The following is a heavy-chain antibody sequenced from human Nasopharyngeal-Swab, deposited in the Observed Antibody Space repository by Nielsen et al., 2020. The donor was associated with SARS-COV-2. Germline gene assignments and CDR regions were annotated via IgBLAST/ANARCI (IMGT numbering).Heavy chain of an antibody. D-gene: IGHD3-10*01. V-gene: IGHV3-23*01. Sequence: GESLKISCAASGFTFSSYAMSWVRQAPGKGLEWVSAISGSGGSTYYADSVKGRFTISRDNAKNSLYLQMNSLRAEDTAVYYCARDNYYGSGTLFDYWGQGTLVTVSS. CDR2: ISGSGGST. CDR3: ARDNYYGSGTLFDY. J-gene: IGHJ4*02. CDR1: GFTFSSYA.